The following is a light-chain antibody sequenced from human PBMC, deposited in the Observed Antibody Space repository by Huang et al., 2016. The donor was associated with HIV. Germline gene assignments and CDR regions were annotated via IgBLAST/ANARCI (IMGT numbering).Light chain of an antibody. V-gene: IGKV3-11*01. CDR3: QQRSDWHT. CDR1: QSVSGY. J-gene: IGKJ5*01. Sequence: EIVLTQSPATLSLSPGESAPLSCRASQSVSGYLAWYQQKPGQAPRLLIYDTSNRATGIPARFSGSGSGADFTLTISSLEPEDFAMYYCQQRSDWHTFGQGTRLEIK. CDR2: DTS.